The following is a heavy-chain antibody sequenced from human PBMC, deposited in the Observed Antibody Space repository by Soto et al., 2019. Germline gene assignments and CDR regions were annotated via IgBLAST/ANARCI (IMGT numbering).Heavy chain of an antibody. J-gene: IGHJ4*02. CDR3: ARGPPSGSFSLTPRY. D-gene: IGHD1-26*01. V-gene: IGHV1-18*04. CDR2: ISGQIAKT. CDR1: GYSFHNFG. Sequence: ASVKVSCKASGYSFHNFGIIWVRQAPGQGLEWMGWISGQIAKTNYAQKFQGKVTMTTDTSTSTAYMELNTLTSDDTAMYYCARGPPSGSFSLTPRYWGQGTLVTVSS.